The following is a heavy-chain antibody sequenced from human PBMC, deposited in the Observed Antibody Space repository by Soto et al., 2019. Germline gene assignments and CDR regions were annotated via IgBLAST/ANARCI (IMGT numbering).Heavy chain of an antibody. V-gene: IGHV3-23*01. D-gene: IGHD2-21*02. J-gene: IGHJ4*02. CDR1: GFTFSNYA. Sequence: EVQLLESGGGLAQPGGSLRLSCVASGFTFSNYAMSWVRQAPGKGLEWVSAISGSGASTYYADSVKGRFTFSRDSSKNTPYLQMNSLRDEDTAVYYCAQVIRVTGKGPFDYWGQGTLVTVSA. CDR2: ISGSGAST. CDR3: AQVIRVTGKGPFDY.